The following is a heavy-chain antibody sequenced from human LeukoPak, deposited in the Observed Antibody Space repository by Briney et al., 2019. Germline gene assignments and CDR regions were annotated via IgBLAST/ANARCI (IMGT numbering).Heavy chain of an antibody. J-gene: IGHJ3*02. CDR2: INPNSGGT. CDR3: ARAGPIVVVPAAHPGAFDI. V-gene: IGHV1-2*02. CDR1: GYTFTGYY. D-gene: IGHD2-2*01. Sequence: ASVMVSCKASGYTFTGYYMHWVRQAPGQGLECMGWINPNSGGTNYAQKFQGRVTMTRDTSISTAYMELSRLRSDDTAVYYCARAGPIVVVPAAHPGAFDIWGQGTMVTVSS.